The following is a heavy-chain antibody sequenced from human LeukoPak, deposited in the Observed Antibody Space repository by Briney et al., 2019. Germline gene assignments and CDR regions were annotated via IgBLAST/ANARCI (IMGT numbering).Heavy chain of an antibody. CDR2: ISYDGSNK. J-gene: IGHJ4*02. V-gene: IGHV3-30-3*01. CDR3: AKDMACGGNSGIDY. CDR1: GFTFSSYT. Sequence: GGSLRLSCAASGFTFSSYTMHWVRQAPGKGLEWVAVISYDGSNKYYADSVKGRFTISRDNAKNSLYLQMNSLRAEDTALYYCAKDMACGGNSGIDYWGQGTLVTVSS. D-gene: IGHD4-23*01.